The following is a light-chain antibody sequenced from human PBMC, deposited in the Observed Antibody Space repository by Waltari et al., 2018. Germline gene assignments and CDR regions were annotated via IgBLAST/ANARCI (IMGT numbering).Light chain of an antibody. CDR3: QHLNSYPVT. J-gene: IGKJ2*01. CDR1: QGISSY. CDR2: TAS. V-gene: IGKV1-9*01. Sequence: DIQLTQSPSFLSASVGDRVTITCRASQGISSYLAWYQQKPGTAPKLLIDTASTLQSGVPSRFSGSGSGTEFTLTISSLQPEDFATYYCQHLNSYPVTFGQGTKLEIK.